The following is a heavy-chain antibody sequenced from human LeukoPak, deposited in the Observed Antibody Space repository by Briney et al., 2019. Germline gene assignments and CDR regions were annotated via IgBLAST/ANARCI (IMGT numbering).Heavy chain of an antibody. CDR1: GGSISSGGYY. J-gene: IGHJ4*02. V-gene: IGHV4-30-2*01. Sequence: SETLSLTCTVSGGSISSGGYYWSWIRQPPGKGLEWIGYIYHSGSTYYNPSLKSRVTISVDNSKNQFSLRLSSVTAADTAVYYCARSGGGDYTILSGFPPFDYWGQGAQVTVSS. CDR3: ARSGGGDYTILSGFPPFDY. CDR2: IYHSGST. D-gene: IGHD3-9*01.